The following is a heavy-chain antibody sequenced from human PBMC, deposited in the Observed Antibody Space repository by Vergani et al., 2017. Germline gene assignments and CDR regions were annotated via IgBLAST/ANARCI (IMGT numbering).Heavy chain of an antibody. J-gene: IGHJ4*02. Sequence: QVQLQESGPGLVKASETLYLICDVFDFISNGHYWGWIRQSSEKGLEWIGSLYTSGSTYYSQSLKNRVAISIDTSKNHLSLRLSSVTAADTAGYYCERHLRGYSYGVFDYWGQGREVTVSS. CDR1: DFISNGHY. D-gene: IGHD5-18*01. CDR2: LYTSGST. CDR3: ERHLRGYSYGVFDY. V-gene: IGHV4-38-2*01.